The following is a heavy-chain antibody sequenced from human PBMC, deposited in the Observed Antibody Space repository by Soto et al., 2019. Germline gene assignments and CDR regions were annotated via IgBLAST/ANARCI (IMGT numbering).Heavy chain of an antibody. J-gene: IGHJ4*01. CDR2: VNHSGGT. CDR1: CGTFINYY. V-gene: IGHV4-34*01. Sequence: LETLSLTYGVYCGTFINYYWIWVLQPPGKGLEWIGEVNHSGGTTFYNPSLKSRITISVDTSNNQFSLKLTSVTAADTAVYYCARVHVMVVAGSTFDYWGHGTLVTVSS. CDR3: ARVHVMVVAGSTFDY. D-gene: IGHD6-19*01.